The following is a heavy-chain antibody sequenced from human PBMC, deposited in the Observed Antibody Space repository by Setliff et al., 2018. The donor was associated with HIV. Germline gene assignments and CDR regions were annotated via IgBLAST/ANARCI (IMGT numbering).Heavy chain of an antibody. CDR3: ARRIDDSGSFPDKNWFDT. V-gene: IGHV4-4*09. J-gene: IGHJ5*02. D-gene: IGHD3-10*01. CDR2: IFSSGST. CDR1: GDSISSYS. Sequence: SETLSLTCTVSGDSISSYSWNWIRQSPGGGLEWIGFIFSSGSTKYNPSLQSRVTMSIDTSKNQFSLRLTSVTAADTAVSYCARRIDDSGSFPDKNWFDTWGQGSLVTVSS.